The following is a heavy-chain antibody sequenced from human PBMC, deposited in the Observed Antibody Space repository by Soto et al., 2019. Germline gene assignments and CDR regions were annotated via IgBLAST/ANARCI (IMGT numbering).Heavy chain of an antibody. J-gene: IGHJ4*02. CDR1: GFSFSSYE. CDR3: AKNRGIIMIVES. Sequence: PGGSLRLSCAASGFSFSSYEMNWVRQAPGKGLEWVSAISDGGDTTYYADSVKGRFTISRDNSKNTLYLQMDSLRAEDTAVYYCAKNRGIIMIVESWGQGTLVTAPQ. V-gene: IGHV3-23*01. D-gene: IGHD3-22*01. CDR2: ISDGGDTT.